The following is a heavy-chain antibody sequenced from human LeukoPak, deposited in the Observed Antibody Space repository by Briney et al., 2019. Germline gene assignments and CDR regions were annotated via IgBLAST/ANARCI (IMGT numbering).Heavy chain of an antibody. Sequence: PGGSLRLSCAASGFTFSSYAMSWVRQAPGKGLEWVSAISGSGGSTYYADSVKGRSTISRDNSKNTLYLQMNSLRAEDTAVYYCAKDLRGIAVAGLDYWGQGTLVTVSS. CDR3: AKDLRGIAVAGLDY. V-gene: IGHV3-23*01. CDR2: ISGSGGST. J-gene: IGHJ4*02. D-gene: IGHD6-19*01. CDR1: GFTFSSYA.